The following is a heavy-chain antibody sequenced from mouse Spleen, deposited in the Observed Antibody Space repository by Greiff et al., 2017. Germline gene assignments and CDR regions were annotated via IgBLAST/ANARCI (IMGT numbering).Heavy chain of an antibody. CDR1: GYTFTSYW. J-gene: IGHJ2*01. Sequence: QVQLQQPGAELVMPGASVKLSCKASGYTFTSYWMHWVKQRPGQGLEWIGEIDPSDSYTNYNQKFKGKATLTVDKSSSTAYMQLSSLTSEDSAVYYCARGSSYEDYFDYWGQGTTLTDSS. D-gene: IGHD1-1*01. V-gene: IGHV1-69*01. CDR3: ARGSSYEDYFDY. CDR2: IDPSDSYT.